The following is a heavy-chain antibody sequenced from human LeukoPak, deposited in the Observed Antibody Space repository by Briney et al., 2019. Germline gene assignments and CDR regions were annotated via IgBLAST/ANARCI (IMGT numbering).Heavy chain of an antibody. CDR1: GGSINSSSYY. Sequence: SETLSLTCTVSGGSINSSSYYWGWIRQPPGKGLEWIGSIYYSGSTYYNPSLKSRVTISVDTSKNQFSLKLSSVTAADTAVYYCARQHYYGSGSYPDAFDIWGQGTMVTVSS. CDR3: ARQHYYGSGSYPDAFDI. V-gene: IGHV4-39*01. J-gene: IGHJ3*02. CDR2: IYYSGST. D-gene: IGHD3-10*01.